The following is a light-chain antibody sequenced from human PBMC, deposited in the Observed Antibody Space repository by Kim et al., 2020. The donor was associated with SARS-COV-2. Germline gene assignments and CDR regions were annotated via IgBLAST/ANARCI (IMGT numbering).Light chain of an antibody. Sequence: DIVLTQSPDSLAVSLGERATVNCKSSQSVLYSSNNKNYLAWYQQKPGQPPKLLIYWASTRESGVPDRFGGSGSGTDFTLTISSLQPGDVAVYYCHQYYSGWTFGQGTKVEIK. V-gene: IGKV4-1*01. CDR2: WAS. CDR1: QSVLYSSNNKNY. CDR3: HQYYSGWT. J-gene: IGKJ1*01.